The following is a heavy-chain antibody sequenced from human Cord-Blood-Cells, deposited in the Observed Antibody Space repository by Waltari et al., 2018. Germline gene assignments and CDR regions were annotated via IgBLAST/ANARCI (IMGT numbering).Heavy chain of an antibody. CDR1: GYTFTGYY. V-gene: IGHV1-2*04. CDR3: ARGRLGNFFDI. CDR2: INPNSGDT. D-gene: IGHD7-27*01. Sequence: QVQLVQSGAEVKKPGASVKVSCKASGYTFTGYYMHWVRQAPGQGLEWMGWINPNSGDTNYAQKFQGWVTMTRDTSISTAYMELSRLRSDDTAVYYCARGRLGNFFDIWGQGTMVTVSS. J-gene: IGHJ3*02.